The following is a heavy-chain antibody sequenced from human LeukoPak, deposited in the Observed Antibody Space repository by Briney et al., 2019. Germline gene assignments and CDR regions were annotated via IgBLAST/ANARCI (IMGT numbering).Heavy chain of an antibody. Sequence: ASVKVSCKASGYTFTGYYMHWVRQAPGQGLEWMGWINPNSGGTNYAQKFQGRVIMTRDTSISTAYMELRSLSSDDTAVYFCARDYSGSGSYYVIFDYWGQGTLVTVSS. J-gene: IGHJ4*02. CDR3: ARDYSGSGSYYVIFDY. CDR2: INPNSGGT. V-gene: IGHV1-2*02. CDR1: GYTFTGYY. D-gene: IGHD3-10*01.